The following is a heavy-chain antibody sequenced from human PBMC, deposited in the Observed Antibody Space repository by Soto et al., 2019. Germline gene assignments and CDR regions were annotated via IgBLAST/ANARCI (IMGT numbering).Heavy chain of an antibody. J-gene: IGHJ1*01. Sequence: EVQLLESGGGLVQPGGSLRLSCAASGFPFTHYDMTWVRQAPGKGLEWVAAISADGGTTYYADSVKGRFTISRDNSKNTTFPQVNGLSAEDTAEFYSATYCTRVACATFWGEGVLVTVSS. V-gene: IGHV3-23*01. CDR3: ATYCTRVACATF. CDR1: GFPFTHYD. CDR2: ISADGGTT. D-gene: IGHD2-8*01.